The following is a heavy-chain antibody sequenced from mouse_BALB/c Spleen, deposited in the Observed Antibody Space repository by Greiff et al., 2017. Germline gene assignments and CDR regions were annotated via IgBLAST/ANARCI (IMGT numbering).Heavy chain of an antibody. Sequence: EVQLVESGGGLVQPGGSLKLSCAVSGFTFSSYGMSWVRQTPDKRLELVATINSNGGSTYYPDSVKGRFTISRDNAKNTLYLQMSSLKSEDTAMYYCAREDGYYGGYAMDYWGQGTSVTVSS. CDR2: INSNGGST. V-gene: IGHV5-6-3*01. J-gene: IGHJ4*01. CDR3: AREDGYYGGYAMDY. CDR1: GFTFSSYG. D-gene: IGHD2-3*01.